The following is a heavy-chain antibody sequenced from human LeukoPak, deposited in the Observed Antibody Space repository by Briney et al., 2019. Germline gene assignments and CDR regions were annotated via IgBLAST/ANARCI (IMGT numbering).Heavy chain of an antibody. Sequence: SETLSLTCTVSGGSISSSSYYWGWIRQPQGKGLEWIGSICYSGSTYYNPSLKSRVTISVDTSKNQFSLKLSSVTAADTAVYYWARKGWGNFHIAGADGMDVWGQGTTVTVSS. V-gene: IGHV4-39*01. D-gene: IGHD6-19*01. J-gene: IGHJ6*02. CDR3: ARKGWGNFHIAGADGMDV. CDR2: ICYSGST. CDR1: GGSISSSSYY.